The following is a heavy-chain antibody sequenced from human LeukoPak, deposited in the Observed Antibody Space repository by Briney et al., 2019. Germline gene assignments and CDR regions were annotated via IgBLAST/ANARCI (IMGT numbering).Heavy chain of an antibody. CDR3: AGGSLSSGYYPSGFDY. J-gene: IGHJ4*02. CDR2: IYHSGST. CDR1: GGSISSGGYS. V-gene: IGHV4-30-2*01. Sequence: TLSLTCAVSGGSISSGGYSWSWIRQPPGKGLEWIGYIYHSGSTYYNPSLKSRVTISVDRSKNQFSLKLSSVTAADTAVYYCAGGSLSSGYYPSGFDYWGQGTLVTVSS. D-gene: IGHD3-22*01.